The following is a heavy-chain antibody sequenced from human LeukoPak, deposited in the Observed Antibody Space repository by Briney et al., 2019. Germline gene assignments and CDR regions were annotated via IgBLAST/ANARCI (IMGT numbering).Heavy chain of an antibody. V-gene: IGHV3-7*01. CDR3: ARKRVYYDSSGYLLRNYYYYGMDV. CDR1: GFTFSSYW. J-gene: IGHJ6*02. CDR2: IKQDGSEK. Sequence: PGGSLRLSCAASGFTFSSYWMSWVRQAPGKGLEWVANIKQDGSEKYYVDSVKGRFTISRDNAKNSLYLQMNSLRAEDTAAYYCARKRVYYDSSGYLLRNYYYYGMDVWGQGTTVTVSS. D-gene: IGHD3-22*01.